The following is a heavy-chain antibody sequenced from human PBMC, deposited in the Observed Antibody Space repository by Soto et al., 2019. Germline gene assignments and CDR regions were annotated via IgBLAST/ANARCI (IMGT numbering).Heavy chain of an antibody. V-gene: IGHV3-33*01. CDR3: ARRPASADYYYYGMDV. D-gene: IGHD6-6*01. J-gene: IGHJ6*02. Sequence: QVQLVESGGGVVQPGRSLRLSCAASGFTFSSYGMHWVRQAPGKGLEWVAVIWYDGSNKYYADSVKGRFTISRDNSKNTLYLQRNSLRAEDTAVYYCARRPASADYYYYGMDVWGQGPTVTGSS. CDR1: GFTFSSYG. CDR2: IWYDGSNK.